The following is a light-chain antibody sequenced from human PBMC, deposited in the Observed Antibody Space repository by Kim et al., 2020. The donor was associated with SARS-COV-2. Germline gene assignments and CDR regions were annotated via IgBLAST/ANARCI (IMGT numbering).Light chain of an antibody. CDR3: HHSYRTPYT. CDR2: AAS. J-gene: IGKJ2*01. CDR1: QSISSY. Sequence: DIQLTQSPSSLSASVGDRVTITCRASQSISSYLNWYQQKPGKAPKLLIYAASSLQSGVPSRFSGSGSGTDFTLTISSLQPEDFAIYYCHHSYRTPYTFGQGTKLEI. V-gene: IGKV1-39*01.